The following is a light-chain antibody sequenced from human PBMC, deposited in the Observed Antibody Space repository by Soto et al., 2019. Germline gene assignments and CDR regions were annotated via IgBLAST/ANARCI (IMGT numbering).Light chain of an antibody. CDR1: QSLLHGNGYNY. CDR2: LGS. V-gene: IGKV2-28*01. CDR3: MQTLHNPFT. J-gene: IGKJ3*01. Sequence: DIVMTQSPLSLPVTPGEPASISCRSSQSLLHGNGYNYLHWYLQKPGQSPQLLIYLGSNRASGVPDRFSGSGSGTDFTLKISRLEAEDVGVYYCMQTLHNPFTFGPGTKVDSK.